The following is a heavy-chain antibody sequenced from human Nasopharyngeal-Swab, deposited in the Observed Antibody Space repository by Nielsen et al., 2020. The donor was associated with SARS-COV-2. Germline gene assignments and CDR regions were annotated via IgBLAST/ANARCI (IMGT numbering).Heavy chain of an antibody. V-gene: IGHV3-23*01. J-gene: IGHJ5*02. CDR1: GFTSSSYA. CDR3: ARGGHGSSVWRTWFDP. CDR2: ISGSGGST. Sequence: ARSLTLSCAASGFTSSSYAMSWVRPAPGKGLEWVSAISGSGGSTYYADSVKGRFTISRDNSKNTLYLQMNSLRAEDTAVYYWARGGHGSSVWRTWFDPWGQGTLVTVSS. D-gene: IGHD6-19*01.